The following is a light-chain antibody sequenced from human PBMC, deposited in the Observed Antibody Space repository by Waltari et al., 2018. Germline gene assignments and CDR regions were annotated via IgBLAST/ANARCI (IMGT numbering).Light chain of an antibody. CDR3: QSYDSSLSGPVV. Sequence: QPVLTQPPSVSGAPGQRVTISCPGSRSNIGAGYDVHWYQQLPGPAPKLPIYGNSNRPSGVPDRFSGSKSGTSASLAITGLQAEDEADYYCQSYDSSLSGPVVFGGGTKLTVL. J-gene: IGLJ2*01. CDR2: GNS. V-gene: IGLV1-40*01. CDR1: RSNIGAGYD.